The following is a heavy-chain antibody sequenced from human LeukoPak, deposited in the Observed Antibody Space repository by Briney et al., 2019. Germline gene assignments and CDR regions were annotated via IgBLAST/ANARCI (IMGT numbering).Heavy chain of an antibody. CDR2: IKQDGSAK. D-gene: IGHD1-26*01. V-gene: IGHV3-7*01. J-gene: IGHJ4*02. CDR1: GFTFSSYW. Sequence: GGSLRLSCAVSGFTFSSYWMSWVRQAPGKGLEGVANIKQDGSAKYYVDSVKGGFTISRDNAKNSLYLQMNSLRAEDTAEYYCARNPPSIGSPGNWGQGTLVTVSS. CDR3: ARNPPSIGSPGN.